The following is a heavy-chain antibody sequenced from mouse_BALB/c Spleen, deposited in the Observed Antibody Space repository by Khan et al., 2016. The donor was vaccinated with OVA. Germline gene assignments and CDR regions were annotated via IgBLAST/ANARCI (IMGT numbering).Heavy chain of an antibody. CDR3: TRVITTTTGDDYARDY. CDR1: GFIFSSYG. J-gene: IGHJ4*01. CDR2: ISSGGTYT. Sequence: VKLEESGGDLVNPGGSLKLSCAASGFIFSSYGMSWVRQTPDKRLEWVATISSGGTYTYYPASVTGRFTLSRDNAQNTLAVQRSRLKSEDRAIYYCTRVITTTTGDDYARDYWGQGTSVTVSS. V-gene: IGHV5-6*02. D-gene: IGHD1-2*01.